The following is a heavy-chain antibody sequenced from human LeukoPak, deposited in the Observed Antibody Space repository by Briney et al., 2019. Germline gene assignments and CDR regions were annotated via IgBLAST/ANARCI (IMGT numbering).Heavy chain of an antibody. V-gene: IGHV3-9*01. CDR1: GFNFDDYA. CDR3: AKELRYFDWLSPFDY. CDR2: ISWNSGSI. Sequence: SLRLSCAAYGFNFDDYAMHWVRHAPGKGLEWVSGISWNSGSIGYADSVKGRFTISRDNAKNSLYLQMNSLRAEDTALYYCAKELRYFDWLSPFDYWGQGTLVTVSS. J-gene: IGHJ4*02. D-gene: IGHD3-9*01.